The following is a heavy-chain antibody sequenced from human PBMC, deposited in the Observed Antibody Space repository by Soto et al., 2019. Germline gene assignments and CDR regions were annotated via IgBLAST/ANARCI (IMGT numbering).Heavy chain of an antibody. CDR3: ARGSSMVRGVSVGEFDY. D-gene: IGHD3-10*01. V-gene: IGHV3-7*01. Sequence: GGSLRLSCAASGFTFSSYWMSWVRQAPGKGLEWVANIKQDGSEKYYVDSVKGRFTISRDNAKNSLYLQMNSLRAEDTAVYYCARGSSMVRGVSVGEFDYWGQGTLVTVSS. CDR1: GFTFSSYW. J-gene: IGHJ4*02. CDR2: IKQDGSEK.